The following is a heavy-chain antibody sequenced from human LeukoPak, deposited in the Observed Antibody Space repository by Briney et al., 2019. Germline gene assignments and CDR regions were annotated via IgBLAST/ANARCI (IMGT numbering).Heavy chain of an antibody. J-gene: IGHJ4*02. CDR2: IYHSGST. V-gene: IGHV4-38-2*01. CDR3: GRRGATIDY. D-gene: IGHD1-26*01. CDR1: GYSISSGYY. Sequence: PSETLSLTCAVSGYSISSGYYWGWIRQPPGKGLEWIGSIYHSGSTYYNPSLKSRVTISVDTSKNQFSLKLSSVTAADTAVYYCGRRGATIDYWGQGTLVTVSS.